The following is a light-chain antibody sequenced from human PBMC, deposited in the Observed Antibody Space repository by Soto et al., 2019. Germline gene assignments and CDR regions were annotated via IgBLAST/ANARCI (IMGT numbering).Light chain of an antibody. J-gene: IGKJ2*01. Sequence: EIVLTQSPGTLSLSPGERATLSYRASQSGSSSYLAWYQQKVGQDPRLLIYGASSRATGIPDRFSGSGSGTDFTLTISRLEPEEFAVYYCQQYGSSPYTFGLGTKLEI. V-gene: IGKV3-20*01. CDR2: GAS. CDR1: QSGSSSY. CDR3: QQYGSSPYT.